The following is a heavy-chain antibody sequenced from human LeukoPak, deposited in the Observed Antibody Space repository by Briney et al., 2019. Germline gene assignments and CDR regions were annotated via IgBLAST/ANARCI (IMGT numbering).Heavy chain of an antibody. Sequence: SETLSLTCAVSGYSIISGYYWGWIRQPPGKGREWIGSIYHSGSTYYNPSLKSRVTISVDTSKNQFSLKLSSVTAADTAVYYCARDGSPYGSGSYFHYYYYGMDVWGKGTTVTVSS. D-gene: IGHD3-10*01. CDR2: IYHSGST. CDR3: ARDGSPYGSGSYFHYYYYGMDV. CDR1: GYSIISGYY. J-gene: IGHJ6*04. V-gene: IGHV4-38-2*02.